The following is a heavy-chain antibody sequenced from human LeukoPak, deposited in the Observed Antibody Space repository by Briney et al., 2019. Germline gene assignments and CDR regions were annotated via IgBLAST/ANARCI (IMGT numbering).Heavy chain of an antibody. Sequence: PSETLSLTCTVSGGSISSYYWSWIRQPPGKGLEWIGYISYSGSTNYNPSLKSRVTMSVDTSKIQFSLKLSSVTAADTAVYYCARGGSCYDSFDSWGQGTLVTVSS. CDR1: GGSISSYY. CDR3: ARGGSCYDSFDS. J-gene: IGHJ4*02. V-gene: IGHV4-59*01. CDR2: ISYSGST. D-gene: IGHD5-12*01.